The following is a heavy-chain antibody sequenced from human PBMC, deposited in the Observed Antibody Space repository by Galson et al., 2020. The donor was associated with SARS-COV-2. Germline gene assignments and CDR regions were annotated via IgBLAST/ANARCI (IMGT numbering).Heavy chain of an antibody. CDR1: GFNISNYF. D-gene: IGHD2-15*01. CDR2: IYSSGSYI. CDR3: AGVGDCSGGICYGAEYFQD. J-gene: IGHJ1*01. V-gene: IGHV3-11*04. Sequence: NSGETLSLSCAASGFNISNYFMSWVRQPPGKGLEWVAYIYSSGSYINYDDPAQGRFTITRDNAKNSLNLQMNSLRVEDTAVYYCAGVGDCSGGICYGAEYFQDWGQGTLVTVSS.